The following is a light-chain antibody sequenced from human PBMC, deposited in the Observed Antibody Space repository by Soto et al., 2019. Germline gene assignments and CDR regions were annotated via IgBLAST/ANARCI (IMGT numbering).Light chain of an antibody. V-gene: IGLV7-46*01. CDR2: DTT. CDR3: LLFYTDIRV. CDR1: TGAVTSGHY. Sequence: QTVVTQEPSLTVSPGGTVTLTCGSSTGAVTSGHYPYWFQQKPGQAPRTLIYDTTNKHSRTPARFSGSLLGGKAALTLSGAQPEDEADYYCLLFYTDIRVFGGGTKLTVL. J-gene: IGLJ2*01.